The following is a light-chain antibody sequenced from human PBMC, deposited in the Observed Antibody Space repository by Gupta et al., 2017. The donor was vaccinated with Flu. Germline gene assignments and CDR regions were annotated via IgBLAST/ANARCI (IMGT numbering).Light chain of an antibody. CDR3: ATWDGSLNGYV. CDR2: SNT. V-gene: IGLV1-44*01. CDR1: SSNIGSHI. Sequence: QSVLTQPPSASGTPGQRVTISCSGSSSNIGSHIVHWYQQLPGTAPKLLIYSNTQRPSGVPDRFSGSKSATSASLAISGLQSEDEADYYCATWDGSLNGYVFGTGTKVTVL. J-gene: IGLJ1*01.